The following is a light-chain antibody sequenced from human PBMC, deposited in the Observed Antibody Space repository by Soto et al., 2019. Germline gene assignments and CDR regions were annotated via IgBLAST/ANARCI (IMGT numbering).Light chain of an antibody. J-gene: IGKJ5*01. CDR1: QSISNY. V-gene: IGKV1-39*01. CDR2: AAS. CDR3: QQSYRNPIT. Sequence: DMQMTQSASSLSASVGDIVTITCRASQSISNYLNWYQQKPGKAPNLLIHAASSLQSGVPPRFSGSGSGTDFTLTISSLQPEDFATYFCQQSYRNPITFGQGTDWRL.